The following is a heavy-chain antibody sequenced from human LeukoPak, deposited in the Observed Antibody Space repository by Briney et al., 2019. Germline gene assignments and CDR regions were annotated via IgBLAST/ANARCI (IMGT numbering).Heavy chain of an antibody. CDR1: AGSISSGGYY. CDR2: IYYSGST. J-gene: IGHJ4*02. V-gene: IGHV4-31*03. Sequence: SETLSLTCTVSAGSISSGGYYWSWIRQHPGKGLEWIGYIYYSGSTYYNPSLKSRVTISVDTSKNQFSLKLSSVTAADTAVYYCASLLYYYDSSGYYFYFDYWGQGTLVTVSS. CDR3: ASLLYYYDSSGYYFYFDY. D-gene: IGHD3-22*01.